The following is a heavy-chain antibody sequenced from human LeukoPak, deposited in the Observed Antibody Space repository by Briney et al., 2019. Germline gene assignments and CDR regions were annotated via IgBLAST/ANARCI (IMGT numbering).Heavy chain of an antibody. J-gene: IGHJ4*02. V-gene: IGHV3-7*01. CDR1: GFTFTKYW. CDR3: ARVRGYAGY. CDR2: IKQDGSDK. Sequence: GGSLRLSCAASGFTFTKYWMTWVRQAPGKGLEWVGNIKQDGSDKNYMDSVKGRFTISRDNTKNSVYLQMSSLRAEDTAVYYCARVRGYAGYWGQGTLVTVSS. D-gene: IGHD5-12*01.